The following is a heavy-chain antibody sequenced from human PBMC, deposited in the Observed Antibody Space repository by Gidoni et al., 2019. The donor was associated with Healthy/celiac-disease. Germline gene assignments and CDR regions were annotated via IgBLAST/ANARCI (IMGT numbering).Heavy chain of an antibody. CDR3: ARLASPGHYYYYYMDV. J-gene: IGHJ6*03. Sequence: QVQLQESGPGLVKPSETLSLTCTVSGGSISSYYWSWIRQPPGKGLEWIGYIYYSGSTNYNPSLKSRVTISVDTSKNQFSLKLSSVTAADTAVYYCARLASPGHYYYYYMDVWGKGTTVTVSS. CDR2: IYYSGST. CDR1: GGSISSYY. V-gene: IGHV4-59*08.